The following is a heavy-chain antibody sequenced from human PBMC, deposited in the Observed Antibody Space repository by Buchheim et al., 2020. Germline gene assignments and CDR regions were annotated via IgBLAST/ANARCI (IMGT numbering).Heavy chain of an antibody. CDR2: MNPNSGNT. J-gene: IGHJ6*02. Sequence: QVQLVQSGAEVKKPGASVKVSCKASGYTFTSYDINWVRQATGQGLEWMGWMNPNSGNTGYAQKFQGRVTMIRNTSISTAYMELSSLRSEDTAVYYCARGSSYYDFWSGLGYYYYGMDVWGQGTT. D-gene: IGHD3-3*01. CDR1: GYTFTSYD. CDR3: ARGSSYYDFWSGLGYYYYGMDV. V-gene: IGHV1-8*01.